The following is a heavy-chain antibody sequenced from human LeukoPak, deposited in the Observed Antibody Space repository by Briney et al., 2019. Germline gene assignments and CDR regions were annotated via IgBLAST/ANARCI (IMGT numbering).Heavy chain of an antibody. Sequence: GGSLRLSCAAAGFTFDDYAMHWVRHAPGEWLGCVSLISGDVGSTYYADSVKGRFTISRHNTNNSLYLQMNSLRTEDTALYYCANSRGGPTMVRRVTSATEVYGMDVWGQGTTVTVSS. CDR2: ISGDVGST. D-gene: IGHD3-10*01. J-gene: IGHJ6*02. CDR3: ANSRGGPTMVRRVTSATEVYGMDV. CDR1: GFTFDDYA. V-gene: IGHV3-43*02.